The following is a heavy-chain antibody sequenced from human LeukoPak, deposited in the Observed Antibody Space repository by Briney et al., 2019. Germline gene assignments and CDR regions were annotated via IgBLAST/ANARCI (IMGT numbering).Heavy chain of an antibody. CDR3: VKDRTWYSRSWNFDY. J-gene: IGHJ4*02. Sequence: GGSLRLSXVASGFTFSNYAMNWVGQAPGKGLQWVSGITGSGGSTDHADSVKGRFTISRDNSKNMLYLEMNSLRAEDTAVYYCVKDRTWYSRSWNFDYWGQGTLVTVSS. CDR2: ITGSGGST. V-gene: IGHV3-23*01. D-gene: IGHD1-26*01. CDR1: GFTFSNYA.